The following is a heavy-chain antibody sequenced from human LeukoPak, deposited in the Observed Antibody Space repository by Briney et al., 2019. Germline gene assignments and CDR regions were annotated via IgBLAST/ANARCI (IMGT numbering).Heavy chain of an antibody. J-gene: IGHJ4*02. Sequence: PSGTLSLTCTVSGGSVSSYNWTWIRQPAGKGLEWIGRIYTSGSTNYNPSLKSRVTMSVDTSKNQFSLKLSSVTAADTAVYYCASTYLYSGYEHTDYWGQGTLVTVSS. CDR1: GGSVSSYN. V-gene: IGHV4-4*07. CDR2: IYTSGST. CDR3: ASTYLYSGYEHTDY. D-gene: IGHD5-12*01.